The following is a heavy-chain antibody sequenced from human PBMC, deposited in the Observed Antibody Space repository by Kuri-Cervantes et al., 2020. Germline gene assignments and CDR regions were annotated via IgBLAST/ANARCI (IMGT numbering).Heavy chain of an antibody. CDR1: GGSFSGYY. D-gene: IGHD2-15*01. Sequence: SETLSLTCAVYGGSFSGYYWSWIRQPPGKGLEWIGEINHSGSTNYNPSLKSRVTISVDTSKNQFSLKLSSVTAADTAVYYCARAIGWRQHNWFDPWGQGTLVTVSS. CDR2: INHSGST. J-gene: IGHJ5*02. CDR3: ARAIGWRQHNWFDP. V-gene: IGHV4-34*01.